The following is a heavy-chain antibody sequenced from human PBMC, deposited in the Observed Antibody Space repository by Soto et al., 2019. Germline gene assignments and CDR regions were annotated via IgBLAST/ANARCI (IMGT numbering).Heavy chain of an antibody. D-gene: IGHD4-17*01. Sequence: QLQLQESGSGLVKPSQTLSLTCAFSGGSISSGGYFWSWIRQPPGKGLEWIGYIYHSGSTYYNPFLMNRVTRSVDRSNNQFSLKLSSVTAADKAVYYCARGSTVFGWYFDLWGRGTLVTVSS. V-gene: IGHV4-30-2*01. J-gene: IGHJ2*01. CDR2: IYHSGST. CDR1: GGSISSGGYF. CDR3: ARGSTVFGWYFDL.